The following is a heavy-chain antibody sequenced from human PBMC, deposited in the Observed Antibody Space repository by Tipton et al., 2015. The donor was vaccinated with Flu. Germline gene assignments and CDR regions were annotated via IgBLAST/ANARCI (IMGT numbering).Heavy chain of an antibody. Sequence: TLSLTCAVYGGSLSGYYWSWIRQSPGKGLEWIGEINHSGSTNYNPSLKSRLTISLDMSKNQLSLNLYSVSAADAAVYYCARHTRIAIGGLNWFDPWGQGTLVTVSS. V-gene: IGHV4-34*01. CDR1: GGSLSGYY. CDR3: ARHTRIAIGGLNWFDP. CDR2: INHSGST. D-gene: IGHD2/OR15-2a*01. J-gene: IGHJ5*02.